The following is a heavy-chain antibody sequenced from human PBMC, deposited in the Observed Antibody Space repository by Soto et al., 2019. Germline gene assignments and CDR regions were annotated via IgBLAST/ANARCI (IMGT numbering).Heavy chain of an antibody. CDR1: GYTFTSYA. CDR2: INAVNGNT. J-gene: IGHJ4*02. Sequence: QVQLVQSGAEEKKPGASVKVSCKASGYTFTSYAMHWVRQAPGQRLEWMGWINAVNGNTKYAQKFQGRVTITRDTSASTAYMDLSILSAEATAVYYCARSIVVGTALDYWGQGTLVTVSS. V-gene: IGHV1-3*05. D-gene: IGHD2-21*02. CDR3: ARSIVVGTALDY.